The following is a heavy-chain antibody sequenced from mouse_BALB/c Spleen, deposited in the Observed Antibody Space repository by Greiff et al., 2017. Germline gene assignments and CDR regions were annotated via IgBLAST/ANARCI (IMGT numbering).Heavy chain of an antibody. Sequence: DVQLVESGGGLVKPGGSLKLSCAASGFAFSSYDMSWVRQTPEKRLEWVAYISSGGGSTYYPDTVKGRFTISRDNAKNTLYLQMSSLKSEDTAMYYCARRLWYFDVWGAGTTVTVSS. CDR1: GFAFSSYD. CDR2: ISSGGGST. J-gene: IGHJ1*01. V-gene: IGHV5-12-1*01. CDR3: ARRLWYFDV.